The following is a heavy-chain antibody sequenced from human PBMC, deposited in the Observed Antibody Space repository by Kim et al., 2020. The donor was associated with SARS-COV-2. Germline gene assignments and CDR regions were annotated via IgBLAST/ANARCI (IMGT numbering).Heavy chain of an antibody. D-gene: IGHD6-19*01. J-gene: IGHJ4*02. Sequence: SETLSLTCTVSGGSIFRSSYYWGWIRQPPGKGLEWIGSISYSGSTYFNPSLKSRVTISLDTSKNQFSLKLKSVTAADTAVYYCARDLHLAGTGYWGQGTLVTVSS. CDR1: GGSIFRSSYY. CDR3: ARDLHLAGTGY. V-gene: IGHV4-39*07. CDR2: ISYSGST.